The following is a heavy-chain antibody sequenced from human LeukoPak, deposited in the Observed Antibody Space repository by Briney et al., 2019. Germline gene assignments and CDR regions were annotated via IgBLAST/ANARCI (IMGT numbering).Heavy chain of an antibody. Sequence: PGGSLRLSCAVSGFSFSSYAMNWVRQAPGKGPEWVSAISGSGSTTYHADSVKGRFTISRDNSKNMLYLQMNSLRAEDTAVYFCAKGRLLGWELTYYFDYWGQGTLVTVSS. V-gene: IGHV3-23*01. CDR2: ISGSGSTT. CDR3: AKGRLLGWELTYYFDY. J-gene: IGHJ4*02. D-gene: IGHD1-26*01. CDR1: GFSFSSYA.